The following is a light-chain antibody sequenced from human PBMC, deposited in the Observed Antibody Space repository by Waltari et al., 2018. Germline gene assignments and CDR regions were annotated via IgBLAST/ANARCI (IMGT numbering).Light chain of an antibody. J-gene: IGKJ4*01. CDR3: QQYFRIPFT. CDR2: ASS. Sequence: DIQMTQSPSSLSGSIGDRVTITCRASQAISHSLAWYQEKPGKVPKLLIYASSGLESGVPSRFSGSGSGTGYTLTISSLQAEDFATYYCQQYFRIPFTFGGGTKVDIK. CDR1: QAISHS. V-gene: IGKV1-NL1*01.